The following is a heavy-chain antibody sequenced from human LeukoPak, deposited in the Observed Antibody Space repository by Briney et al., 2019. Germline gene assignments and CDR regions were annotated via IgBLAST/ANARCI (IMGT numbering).Heavy chain of an antibody. CDR2: IRSKVNNYAT. Sequence: PGGSLRLSCAASGFTFSGSAMHWVRQASGKGLEWVGRIRSKVNNYATAYAASMKGRFTISRDDSKNTAYLQMNSLRAEDTAVYYCAKEHYDILTGYPYYYMDVWGKGTTVTISS. D-gene: IGHD3-9*01. CDR1: GFTFSGSA. J-gene: IGHJ6*03. V-gene: IGHV3-73*01. CDR3: AKEHYDILTGYPYYYMDV.